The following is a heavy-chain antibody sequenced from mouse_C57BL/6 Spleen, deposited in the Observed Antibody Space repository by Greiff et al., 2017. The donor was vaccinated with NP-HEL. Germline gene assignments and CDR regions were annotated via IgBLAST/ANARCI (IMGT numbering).Heavy chain of an antibody. CDR2: INPRSGYT. J-gene: IGHJ4*01. Sequence: QVQLKQSGAELAKPGASVKLSCKASGYTFTSYWMHWVKQRPGQGLEWIGYINPRSGYTKYNQKFKDKATLTAAKSSSTAYMQLSSLTYADSAVYYCARSGAYYDDAMDYWGQGTSVTVSS. CDR3: ARSGAYYDDAMDY. V-gene: IGHV1-7*01. CDR1: GYTFTSYW. D-gene: IGHD2-4*01.